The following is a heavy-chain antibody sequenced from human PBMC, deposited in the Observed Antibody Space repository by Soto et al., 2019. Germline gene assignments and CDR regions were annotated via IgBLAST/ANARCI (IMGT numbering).Heavy chain of an antibody. D-gene: IGHD3-22*01. J-gene: IGHJ4*02. CDR3: ARALYYYDNTGLAF. CDR2: INIYGGGT. Sequence: QIHLEQSEPEVKKPGASVKVSCKASGYTFTSYGISWVRLAPGQGLEWMGWINIYGGGTNYAQKYQDRVTMTRDTSTLTVYLEMRSLTSDDTAIYYCARALYYYDNTGLAFWGQGTLVTVSS. CDR1: GYTFTSYG. V-gene: IGHV1-18*01.